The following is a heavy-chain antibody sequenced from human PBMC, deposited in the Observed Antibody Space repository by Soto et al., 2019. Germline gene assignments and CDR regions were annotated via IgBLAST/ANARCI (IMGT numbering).Heavy chain of an antibody. Sequence: ASVKVSCKASGYTFTSYGISWVRQAPGQGLEWMGWISAYNGNTNYAQKLQGRVTMTTDTSTSTAYMELRSLRSDDTAVYYCAREGAYDSSGPGFDPWGQGTLVTVSS. J-gene: IGHJ5*02. CDR3: AREGAYDSSGPGFDP. V-gene: IGHV1-18*01. CDR1: GYTFTSYG. D-gene: IGHD3-22*01. CDR2: ISAYNGNT.